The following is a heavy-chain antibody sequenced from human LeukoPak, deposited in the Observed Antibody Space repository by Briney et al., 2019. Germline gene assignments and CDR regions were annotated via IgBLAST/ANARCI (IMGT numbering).Heavy chain of an antibody. Sequence: GGSLRLSCAASGFSFNTYGMHWVRQGPGKGLEWVAVISYDGSNKWYADSVKGRFTVSRDNSKNTLFLQMNSLRAEDTAVYFCVRDYCSGGSCYESKWFDPWGQGTLVTVSS. V-gene: IGHV3-30*03. CDR1: GFSFNTYG. D-gene: IGHD2-15*01. CDR3: VRDYCSGGSCYESKWFDP. CDR2: ISYDGSNK. J-gene: IGHJ5*02.